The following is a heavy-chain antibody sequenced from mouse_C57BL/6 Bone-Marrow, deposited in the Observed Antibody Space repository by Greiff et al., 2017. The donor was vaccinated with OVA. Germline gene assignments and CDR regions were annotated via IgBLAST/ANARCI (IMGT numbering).Heavy chain of an antibody. D-gene: IGHD4-1*01. CDR3: ARLGTVDY. V-gene: IGHV5-6*01. CDR2: ISSGGSYT. J-gene: IGHJ2*01. Sequence: EVQGVESGGDLVKPGGSLKLSCAASGFTFSSYGMSWVRQTPDKRLEWVATISSGGSYTYYPDSVKWRFTISRDNAKNTLYLQMSSLKSEDTAMYYCARLGTVDYWGKGTTLTVSS. CDR1: GFTFSSYG.